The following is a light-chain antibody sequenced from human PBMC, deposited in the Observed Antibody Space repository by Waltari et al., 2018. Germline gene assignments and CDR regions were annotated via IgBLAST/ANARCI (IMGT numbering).Light chain of an antibody. Sequence: SYVLTQTPSVSLAPGQTAIITCGGDNIERKSVHWYQLQPGQAPVLVMFYDSDRPPGIPDRFSGSNSGNTATLTISRVEDDDEADYFCQVWDDSNNSGVFGSGTKLTVL. V-gene: IGLV3-21*04. CDR2: YDS. CDR3: QVWDDSNNSGV. J-gene: IGLJ2*01. CDR1: NIERKS.